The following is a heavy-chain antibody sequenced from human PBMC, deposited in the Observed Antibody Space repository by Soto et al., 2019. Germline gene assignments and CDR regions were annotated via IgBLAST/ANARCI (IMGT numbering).Heavy chain of an antibody. CDR2: IYYSGST. V-gene: IGHV4-39*01. Sequence: PSESLSLTCAVSGGSISSSSDYWGWIRQPPGKGLEWIGSIYYSGSTYYNPSLKSRVTISVDTSKNQFSLKLSSVTAADTAVYYCWYYYYYMDVWGKGTTVTV. CDR3: WYYYYYMDV. CDR1: GGSISSSSDY. J-gene: IGHJ6*03.